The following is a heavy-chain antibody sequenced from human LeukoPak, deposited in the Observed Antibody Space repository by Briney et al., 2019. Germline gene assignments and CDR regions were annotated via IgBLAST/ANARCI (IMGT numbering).Heavy chain of an antibody. CDR3: ARDRGTSWLPDPLFI. Sequence: ASVKVSCKASGGTFSSYAISWVRQAPGQGLEWKGGIIPIFGTANYAQKFQGRVTITADKSTSTAYMELSSLRSEDTAVYYCARDRGTSWLPDPLFIWGQGTLVTVSS. V-gene: IGHV1-69*06. CDR1: GGTFSSYA. J-gene: IGHJ4*02. CDR2: IIPIFGTA. D-gene: IGHD2-2*01.